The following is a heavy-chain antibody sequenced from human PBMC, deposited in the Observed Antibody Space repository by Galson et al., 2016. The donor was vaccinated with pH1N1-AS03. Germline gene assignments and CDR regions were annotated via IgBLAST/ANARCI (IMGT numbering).Heavy chain of an antibody. V-gene: IGHV3-7*03. CDR2: INQDGSEK. CDR3: ASAPRGSGSSYYFDY. CDR1: GFSFSTYW. D-gene: IGHD6-6*01. J-gene: IGHJ4*02. Sequence: SLRLSCAASGFSFSTYWMSWVRQAPGKGPEWVAHINQDGSEKYYVDSVKGRFTISRDNAKNSLYLQMNSLGAEDTAVYYCASAPRGSGSSYYFDYWGQGTLVTVSS.